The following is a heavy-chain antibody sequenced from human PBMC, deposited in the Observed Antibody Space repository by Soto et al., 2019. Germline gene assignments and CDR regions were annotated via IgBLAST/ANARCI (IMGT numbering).Heavy chain of an antibody. Sequence: SVKVSCKASGVTFSSYAISWVRQAPGQGLEWMGGIIPSFGTANYAQKFQGRVTITADESTSTAYMELSSLRSEDTAVYYCARPFALVTTKGGMDVWGQGTTVTVSS. D-gene: IGHD4-4*01. CDR2: IIPSFGTA. CDR1: GVTFSSYA. J-gene: IGHJ6*02. CDR3: ARPFALVTTKGGMDV. V-gene: IGHV1-69*13.